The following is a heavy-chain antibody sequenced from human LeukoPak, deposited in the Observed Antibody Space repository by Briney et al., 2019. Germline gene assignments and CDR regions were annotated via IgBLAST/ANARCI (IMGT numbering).Heavy chain of an antibody. V-gene: IGHV4-59*01. Sequence: PSETLSLTCTVSGGSISSYYWSWIRQPAGKGLEWTGYTYYSGSTNYNPSLKSRVTISVDTSKNQFSLKLSSVTAADTAVYYCASGYSSVYYYYYMDVWGKGTTVTVSS. J-gene: IGHJ6*03. D-gene: IGHD5-18*01. CDR2: TYYSGST. CDR1: GGSISSYY. CDR3: ASGYSSVYYYYYMDV.